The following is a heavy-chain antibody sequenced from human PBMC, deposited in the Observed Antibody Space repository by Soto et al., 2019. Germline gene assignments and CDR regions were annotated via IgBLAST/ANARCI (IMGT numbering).Heavy chain of an antibody. CDR2: IYSSGST. CDR1: GGSLSATNYY. J-gene: IGHJ6*03. D-gene: IGHD2-8*01. Sequence: QLQLQESGPGLLKPSETLSLTCIVSGGSLSATNYYWGWIRQPPGKGLEWIGTIYSSGSTCYNPSLKSRVTSSVDTSKNHLSLKLSSVTAADTAVDYCARHPGLNYYYDNNMYVWGKGTAVTVSS. V-gene: IGHV4-39*01. CDR3: ARHPGLNYYYDNNMYV.